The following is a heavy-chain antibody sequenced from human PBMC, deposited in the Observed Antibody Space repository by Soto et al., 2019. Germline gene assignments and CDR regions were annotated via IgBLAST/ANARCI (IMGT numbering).Heavy chain of an antibody. CDR2: IYHSGST. CDR3: ARTPDI. J-gene: IGHJ3*02. CDR1: GCSISSGGYS. Sequence: SETLSLACAVSGCSISSGGYSWSWIRQPPGKGLEWIGYIYHSGSTYYNPSLKSRVTISVDRSKNQFSLKLSSVTAADTAVYYCARTPDIWGQGTMVT. V-gene: IGHV4-30-2*01.